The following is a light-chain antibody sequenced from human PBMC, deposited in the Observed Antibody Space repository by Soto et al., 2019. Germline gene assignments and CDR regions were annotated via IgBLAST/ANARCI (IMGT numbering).Light chain of an antibody. Sequence: QSVLTQPPSASGSPGQSVAISCTGTSSDVGGYNYVSWYQQHPGKAPKLMIYEVNKRPSGVPDRFSGSKSGNTASLTVSGLQAEDEADYYCCSYAGSYTFSYVFGTGTKVTV. V-gene: IGLV2-8*01. J-gene: IGLJ1*01. CDR1: SSDVGGYNY. CDR2: EVN. CDR3: CSYAGSYTFSYV.